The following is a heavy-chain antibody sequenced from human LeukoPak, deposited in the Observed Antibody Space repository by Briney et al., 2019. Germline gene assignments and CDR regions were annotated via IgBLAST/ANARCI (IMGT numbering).Heavy chain of an antibody. Sequence: SETLSLTCTVSGGSISSYYWSWIRQPPGKGLEWIGYIYYSGSTNYNPSLKSRVTISVDTSKNQFSLKLSSVAAADTAVYYCARGGSYYAYWGQGTLVTVSS. CDR3: ARGGSYYAY. V-gene: IGHV4-59*01. J-gene: IGHJ4*02. CDR1: GGSISSYY. CDR2: IYYSGST. D-gene: IGHD1-26*01.